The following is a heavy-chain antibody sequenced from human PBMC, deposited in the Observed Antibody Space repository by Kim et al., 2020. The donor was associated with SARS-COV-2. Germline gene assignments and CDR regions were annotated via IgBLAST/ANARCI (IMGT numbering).Heavy chain of an antibody. V-gene: IGHV4-39*01. CDR1: GGSISSSSYY. D-gene: IGHD3-10*01. CDR2: IYYSGST. J-gene: IGHJ5*02. Sequence: SETMSLTCTVSGGSISSSSYYWGWIRQPPGKGLEWIGSIYYSGSTYYNPSLKSRVTISVDTSKNQFSLKLSSVTAADTAVYYCARPQGAMVRGASNSPNWFDPWGQGTLVTVSS. CDR3: ARPQGAMVRGASNSPNWFDP.